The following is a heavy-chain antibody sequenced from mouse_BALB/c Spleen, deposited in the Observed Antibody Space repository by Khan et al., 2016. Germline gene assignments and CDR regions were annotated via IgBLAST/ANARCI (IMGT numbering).Heavy chain of an antibody. J-gene: IGHJ2*01. CDR3: ARGNSYYDYDY. CDR2: IYPGDGDT. Sequence: QVQLQQPGAELARPGASVKLSCKASGYSFTNYWMQWIKQRPGQGLEWIGAIYPGDGDTRYTQKFKGKATLTADKSSNTAYMQLINLASEDSAVYYCARGNSYYDYDYWGQGTTLTVSS. CDR1: GYSFTNYW. D-gene: IGHD2-4*01. V-gene: IGHV1-87*01.